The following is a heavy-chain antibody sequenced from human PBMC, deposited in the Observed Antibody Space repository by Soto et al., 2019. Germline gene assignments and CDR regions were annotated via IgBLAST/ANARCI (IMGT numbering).Heavy chain of an antibody. D-gene: IGHD2-8*01. J-gene: IGHJ4*02. Sequence: QVQLVQSGAEVKKPGASVKVSCKASGYTFTSYGISWVRQAPGQGLEWMGWISAYNGNTNYAQKLQGRGTMTTDTSKSTAYMELRSLRSDDTAVYYWARYRDIILMVYAIEWEPFPYYWGQGTLVTVSS. CDR3: ARYRDIILMVYAIEWEPFPYY. CDR2: ISAYNGNT. CDR1: GYTFTSYG. V-gene: IGHV1-18*01.